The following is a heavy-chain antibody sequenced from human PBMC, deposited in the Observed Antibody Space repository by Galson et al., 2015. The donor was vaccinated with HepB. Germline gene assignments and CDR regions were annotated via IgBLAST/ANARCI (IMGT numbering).Heavy chain of an antibody. D-gene: IGHD6-13*01. V-gene: IGHV3-74*01. Sequence: SLRLSCAASGFTFRSYWMHWVRQAPGKGLVWVSRISSDGSSTRYADSVKGRFTISRDNARNRLYLQMNSLRAEDTAVYYCAREGIAPAEIDYWGQGTLVTVPS. CDR2: ISSDGSST. CDR3: AREGIAPAEIDY. CDR1: GFTFRSYW. J-gene: IGHJ4*02.